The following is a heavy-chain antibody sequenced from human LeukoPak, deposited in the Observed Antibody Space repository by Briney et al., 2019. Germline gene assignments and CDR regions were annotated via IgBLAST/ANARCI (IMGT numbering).Heavy chain of an antibody. D-gene: IGHD6-19*01. CDR1: GGSISSYY. Sequence: PSETLSLTSTVYGGSISSYYWSWIRQPAGKGLEWNGRIYTSGSTNYNPSLKSRVTMSVDTSKNQFSLKLSSVTAAGTAVYYCARGLVAGRAGWFDPWGQGTLVTVSS. J-gene: IGHJ5*02. V-gene: IGHV4-4*07. CDR3: ARGLVAGRAGWFDP. CDR2: IYTSGST.